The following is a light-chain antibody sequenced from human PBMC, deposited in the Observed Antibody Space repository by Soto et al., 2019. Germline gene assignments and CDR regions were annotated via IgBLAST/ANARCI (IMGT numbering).Light chain of an antibody. CDR1: QSVSNN. V-gene: IGKV3-15*01. CDR2: GAS. J-gene: IGKJ4*01. Sequence: EIVLTQSPGTLSLSPGERATLSCRASQSVSNNLAWYQQKPGQAPRLLIYGASTRATGIPARFSGSGSGTEFTLTISSLQSEDFAVYYCQQYNNWPLFGGGTKVDI. CDR3: QQYNNWPL.